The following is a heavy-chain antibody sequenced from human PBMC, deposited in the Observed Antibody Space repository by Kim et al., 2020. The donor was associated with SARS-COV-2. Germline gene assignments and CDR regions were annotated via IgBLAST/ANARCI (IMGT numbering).Heavy chain of an antibody. CDR2: IYYSGST. D-gene: IGHD6-13*01. V-gene: IGHV4-59*01. CDR1: GGSISSYY. J-gene: IGHJ4*02. CDR3: ARDSSSWYPRGGNYFDY. Sequence: SETLSLTCTVSGGSISSYYWSWIRQPPGKGLEWIGYIYYSGSTNYNPSLKSRVTISVDTSKNQFSLKLSSVTAADTAVYYCARDSSSWYPRGGNYFDYWGQGTLVTVSS.